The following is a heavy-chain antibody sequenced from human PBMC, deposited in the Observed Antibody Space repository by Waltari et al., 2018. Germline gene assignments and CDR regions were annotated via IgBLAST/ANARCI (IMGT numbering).Heavy chain of an antibody. CDR3: ARGDSSGWYLGDAFDI. V-gene: IGHV4-4*07. J-gene: IGHJ3*02. CDR1: GGSISSYY. D-gene: IGHD6-19*01. CDR2: IYTSGST. Sequence: QVQLQESGPGLVKPSETLSLTCTVSGGSISSYYWSWIRPPAGKGLEWIGRIYTSGSTNYNPSLKSRVTMSVDTSKNQFSLKLSSVTAADTAVYYCARGDSSGWYLGDAFDIWGQGTMVTVSS.